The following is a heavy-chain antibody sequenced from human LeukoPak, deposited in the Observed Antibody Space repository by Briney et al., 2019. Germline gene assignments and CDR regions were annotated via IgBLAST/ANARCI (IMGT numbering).Heavy chain of an antibody. D-gene: IGHD2-15*01. J-gene: IGHJ4*02. CDR3: AKGAGGVCGDNNCYSRVFDY. CDR2: IYSGGST. V-gene: IGHV3-66*02. CDR1: GFTVSSNY. Sequence: GGSLRLSCAASGFTVSSNYMSWVRQAPGKGLEWVSVIYSGGSTYYADSVKGRFTISRDNSKNTLYLQMNSLRAEDTAVYYCAKGAGGVCGDNNCYSRVFDYWGQGTLVTVSS.